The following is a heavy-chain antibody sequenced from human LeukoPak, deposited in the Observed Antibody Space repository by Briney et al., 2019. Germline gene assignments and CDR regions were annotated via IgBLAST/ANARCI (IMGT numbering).Heavy chain of an antibody. J-gene: IGHJ6*02. V-gene: IGHV4-39*07. D-gene: IGHD4-11*01. CDR1: GASISGGTYY. CDR2: INHSGST. Sequence: SETLSLTCSVSGASISGGTYYWGWIRQPPGKGLEWIGEINHSGSTNYNPSLKSRVTISVDTSKNQFSLKLSSVTAADTAVYYCARGLTRGYYYYYGMDVWGQGTTVTVSS. CDR3: ARGLTRGYYYYYGMDV.